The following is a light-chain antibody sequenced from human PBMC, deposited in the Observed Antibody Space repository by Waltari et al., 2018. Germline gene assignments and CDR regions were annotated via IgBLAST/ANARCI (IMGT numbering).Light chain of an antibody. CDR1: SSNIGAGYD. V-gene: IGLV1-40*01. CDR2: GKI. CDR3: QSYDSSLSGWEV. Sequence: QSVLTQPPSVSGAPGQRVTISCTGSSSNIGAGYDVHWYQQLPGTAPKLLIYGKINRPSGVPDRFSGSKSGTAASLAITGLQAEDEADYYCQSYDSSLSGWEVFGTGTKVTVL. J-gene: IGLJ1*01.